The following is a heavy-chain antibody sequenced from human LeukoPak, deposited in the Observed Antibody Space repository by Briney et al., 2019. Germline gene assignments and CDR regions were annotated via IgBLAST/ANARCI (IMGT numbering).Heavy chain of an antibody. CDR3: ARDPGGGYYFDY. CDR2: ISYDGSNK. V-gene: IGHV3-30*04. D-gene: IGHD3-10*01. CDR1: GFTFSSYA. Sequence: PGGSLRLSCAASGFTFSSYAMHWVRQAPGKGLEWVAVISYDGSNKYYADSVKGRFTISRDNSKNTLYLQMNSLRAEDTAVYYCARDPGGGYYFDYWGQGTLVTVSS. J-gene: IGHJ4*02.